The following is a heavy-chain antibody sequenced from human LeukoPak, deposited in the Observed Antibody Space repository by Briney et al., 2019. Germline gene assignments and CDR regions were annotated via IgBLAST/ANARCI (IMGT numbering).Heavy chain of an antibody. CDR2: IYSGGNT. CDR3: ARRAGEYSHPYDY. Sequence: GGSLRLSCAVSGFTVRSYWMSWVRQAPGKGLEWVSFIYSGGNTHYSDSVKGRFTISRDNSKNTLYLQMNSLRAEDTAIYYCARRAGEYSHPYDYWGQGTLVTVSS. J-gene: IGHJ4*02. V-gene: IGHV3-53*01. CDR1: GFTVRSYW. D-gene: IGHD2-15*01.